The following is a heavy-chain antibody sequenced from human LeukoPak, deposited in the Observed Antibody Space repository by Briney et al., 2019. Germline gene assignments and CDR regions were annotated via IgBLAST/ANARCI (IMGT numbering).Heavy chain of an antibody. CDR3: ARGPRYGDYGRYFDL. Sequence: SETLSLTCGVYGGSFSGYYWSWIRQPPRKGLEWIGEINHSGSTNYNPSLKSRVTISVDTSKNQFSLKLSSVTAADTAVYYCARGPRYGDYGRYFDLWGRGTLVTVSS. J-gene: IGHJ2*01. CDR1: GGSFSGYY. V-gene: IGHV4-34*01. D-gene: IGHD4-17*01. CDR2: INHSGST.